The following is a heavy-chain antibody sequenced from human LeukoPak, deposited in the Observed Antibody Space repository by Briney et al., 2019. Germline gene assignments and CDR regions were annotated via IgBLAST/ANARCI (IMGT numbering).Heavy chain of an antibody. V-gene: IGHV3-33*01. CDR3: ARLQDYGDYVFDY. CDR2: IWYDGSNK. D-gene: IGHD4-17*01. Sequence: GGSLRLSCAASGFAFSSYGMHWVRQAPGKGLEWVAVIWYDGSNKYYADSVKGRFTISRDNSKNTLYLQMNSLRAEDTAVYYCARLQDYGDYVFDYWGQGTLVTVSS. J-gene: IGHJ4*02. CDR1: GFAFSSYG.